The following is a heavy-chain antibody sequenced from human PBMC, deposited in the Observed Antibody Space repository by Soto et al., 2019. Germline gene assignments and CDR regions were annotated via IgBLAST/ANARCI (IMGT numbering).Heavy chain of an antibody. V-gene: IGHV1-18*01. CDR2: ISAYNGNT. CDR1: GYTFTSYG. CDR3: ARSYYFWSRELPSSFLY. Sequence: AASVKVSCKASGYTFTSYGISWVRQAPGQGFEWMGWISAYNGNTNYAQKLQGRVTMTTDTSTSTAYMELRSLRSDDTAVYYCARSYYFWSRELPSSFLYSGPAPLLSLSS. D-gene: IGHD3-3*01. J-gene: IGHJ4*02.